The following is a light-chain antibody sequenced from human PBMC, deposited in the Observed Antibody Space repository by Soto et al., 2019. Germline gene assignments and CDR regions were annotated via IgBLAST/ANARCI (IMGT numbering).Light chain of an antibody. Sequence: DIQMTQSPSTLSASVGDRVTISCRASQSISSWLAWYQQKPGKAPKFLIYRASYLQSGVPSRFSGGGSGTEFTLTISSLQAAEFVTCYCQQYNSHPHSFGQGTKLQIK. CDR1: QSISSW. CDR2: RAS. CDR3: QQYNSHPHS. V-gene: IGKV1-5*03. J-gene: IGKJ2*01.